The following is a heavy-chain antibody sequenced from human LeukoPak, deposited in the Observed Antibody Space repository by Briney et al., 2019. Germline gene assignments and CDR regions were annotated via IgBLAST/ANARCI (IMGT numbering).Heavy chain of an antibody. J-gene: IGHJ4*02. D-gene: IGHD2-15*01. CDR2: IWDDGSNK. Sequence: GRSLRLSCAASGFTFSSYGMHWVRQAPGKGLEWVAVIWDDGSNKYYADSVKGRYTISRDNSKNTLDLQMNSLRAEDTAVYYCAKGSPYCSGGSCYSPSDYWGQGTLVTVSS. CDR1: GFTFSSYG. CDR3: AKGSPYCSGGSCYSPSDY. V-gene: IGHV3-33*06.